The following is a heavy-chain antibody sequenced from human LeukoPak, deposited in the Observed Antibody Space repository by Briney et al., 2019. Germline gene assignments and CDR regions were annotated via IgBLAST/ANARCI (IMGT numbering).Heavy chain of an antibody. J-gene: IGHJ5*02. CDR2: IKQDGSEK. V-gene: IGHV3-7*01. D-gene: IGHD4-17*01. Sequence: GGSLRLSCAASGFTFRSYWMSWVRQAPGKGLEWVASIKQDGSEKYYVDSVKGRFTISRDNAKNSLYLQMNSLRAEDTALYYCARAPGEGWFDPWGQGTLVTVSS. CDR3: ARAPGEGWFDP. CDR1: GFTFRSYW.